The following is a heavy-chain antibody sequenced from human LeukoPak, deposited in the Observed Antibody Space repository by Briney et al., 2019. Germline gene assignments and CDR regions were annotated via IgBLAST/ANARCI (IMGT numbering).Heavy chain of an antibody. J-gene: IGHJ5*02. D-gene: IGHD2-2*01. CDR2: IIPIFGTA. CDR3: ARSHSSSTSCYFSGFDP. Sequence: SVKVSCKASGGTFSSYAISWVRQAPGQGLEWMGGIIPIFGTANYAQKFQGRVTITADESTSTAYMELSSLRSEDTAVYYCARSHSSSTSCYFSGFDPWGQGTLVTVSS. V-gene: IGHV1-69*13. CDR1: GGTFSSYA.